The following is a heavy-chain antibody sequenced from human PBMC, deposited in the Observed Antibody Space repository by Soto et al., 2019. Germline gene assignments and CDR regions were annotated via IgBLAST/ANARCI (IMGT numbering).Heavy chain of an antibody. Sequence: ASVKVSCKASGYLFTAYFIHWVRQAPGQGLEWMGWINPNSGATKYAQKFQGRVTMTRDTSISTAYMELTLLRSDDTAIYYCARGGGTILAPLPWGEGTLVTVSS. V-gene: IGHV1-2*02. J-gene: IGHJ5*02. CDR3: ARGGGTILAPLP. CDR1: GYLFTAYF. CDR2: INPNSGAT. D-gene: IGHD3-3*01.